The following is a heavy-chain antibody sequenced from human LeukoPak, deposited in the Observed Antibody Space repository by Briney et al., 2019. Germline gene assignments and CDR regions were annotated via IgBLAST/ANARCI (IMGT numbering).Heavy chain of an antibody. Sequence: GGFLRLSCAASGFTFSSYAMSWVRQAPGKGLEWVSAISGSGGSTYYADSVKGRFTISRDNSKNTLYLQMNSLRAEDTAVYYCAKVVTGYDAFDIWGQGTMVTVSS. V-gene: IGHV3-23*01. CDR3: AKVVTGYDAFDI. CDR2: ISGSGGST. J-gene: IGHJ3*02. CDR1: GFTFSSYA. D-gene: IGHD6-25*01.